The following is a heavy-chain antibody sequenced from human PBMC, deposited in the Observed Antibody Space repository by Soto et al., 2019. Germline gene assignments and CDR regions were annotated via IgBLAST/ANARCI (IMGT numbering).Heavy chain of an antibody. D-gene: IGHD3-22*01. J-gene: IGHJ4*02. CDR1: GGSISSSSYY. CDR3: ARTAADSSGYYFNYFDY. Sequence: QLQLQESGPGLVKPSETLSLTCTVSGGSISSSSYYWGWIRQPPGKGLEWIGSIYYSGSTYYNPSLKSRVTISVDTSKNQFSLKLSSVTAADTAVYYCARTAADSSGYYFNYFDYWGQGTLVTVSS. V-gene: IGHV4-39*01. CDR2: IYYSGST.